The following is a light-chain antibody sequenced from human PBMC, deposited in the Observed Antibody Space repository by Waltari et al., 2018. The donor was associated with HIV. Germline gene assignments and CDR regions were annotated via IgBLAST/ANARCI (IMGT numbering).Light chain of an antibody. J-gene: IGLJ3*02. V-gene: IGLV1-40*01. CDR2: ENP. Sequence: QSVLTQPPSVSGAPGQRVTISCTGSSSNTGAGYDVHWYQQLPGTAPRLLIYENPIRPSGVPDRFSGSKAGTSASLAIAGLQDEDEAVYYCQSYDRSLSVWVFGGGTKVTVL. CDR1: SSNTGAGYD. CDR3: QSYDRSLSVWV.